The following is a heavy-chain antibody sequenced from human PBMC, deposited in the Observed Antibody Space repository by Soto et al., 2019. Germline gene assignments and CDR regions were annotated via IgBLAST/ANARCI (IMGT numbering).Heavy chain of an antibody. Sequence: QVQLVESGGGVVQPGTSLRLTCAGSGFTFSRNGMHWVRQAPGKGLEWVALVSYDGSKKYYVDSVKGRFTISRDNSENTLYLQMNSLRAEDTAVSYCARWVGGSMSDNSGKYDSWGQGTLVTVSS. CDR1: GFTFSRNG. V-gene: IGHV3-30*03. J-gene: IGHJ5*01. D-gene: IGHD3-22*01. CDR3: ARWVGGSMSDNSGKYDS. CDR2: VSYDGSKK.